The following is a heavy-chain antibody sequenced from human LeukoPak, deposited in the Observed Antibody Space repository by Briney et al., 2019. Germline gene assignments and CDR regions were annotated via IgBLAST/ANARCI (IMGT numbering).Heavy chain of an antibody. D-gene: IGHD6-13*01. CDR2: IYYSGRT. CDR1: GGSISSSSYY. CDR3: ASLRQQLVSNYYMDV. J-gene: IGHJ6*03. Sequence: PSETLSLTCTVSGGSISSSSYYWSWIRQPPGKGLEWIGRIYYSGRTYYNPSLKSRVTISVDTSKNQFSLKLSSVTAADTAVYYCASLRQQLVSNYYMDVWGKGTTVTVSS. V-gene: IGHV4-39*07.